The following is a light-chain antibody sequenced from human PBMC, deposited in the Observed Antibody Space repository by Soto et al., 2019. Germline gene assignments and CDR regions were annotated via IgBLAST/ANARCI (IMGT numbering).Light chain of an antibody. Sequence: QAVVTQEPSFSVSPGGTVTLTCGVSSGSVSTRYYHSWYQQTPGQAPRTLIYSTSTRSSGFPDRFSGSIVGNKAALTISGAQADDESDYYCVLYMGSGIWVFGGGTKLTVL. CDR2: STS. CDR1: SGSVSTRYY. CDR3: VLYMGSGIWV. J-gene: IGLJ3*02. V-gene: IGLV8-61*01.